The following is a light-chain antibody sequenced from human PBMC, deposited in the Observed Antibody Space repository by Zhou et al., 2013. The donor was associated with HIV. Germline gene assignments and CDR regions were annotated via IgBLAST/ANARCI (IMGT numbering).Light chain of an antibody. CDR1: QSVGIH. J-gene: IGKJ2*02. Sequence: EVVMTQSPDTLPVSPGERVTLSCRASQSVGIHLAWYQQKPGQAPRLLIYGASTRATGVPARFSGSGSGTEFTLTISSLQSEDFAVYYCQQYNDRPPWTFGQGTKLEIK. CDR2: GAS. CDR3: QQYNDRPPWT. V-gene: IGKV3-15*01.